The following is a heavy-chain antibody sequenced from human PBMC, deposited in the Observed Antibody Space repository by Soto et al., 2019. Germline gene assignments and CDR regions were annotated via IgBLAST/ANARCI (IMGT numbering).Heavy chain of an antibody. V-gene: IGHV4-59*08. J-gene: IGHJ6*03. CDR2: IYYSGST. D-gene: IGHD2-15*01. CDR1: GGSISSYY. CDR3: ARHCSGGSCPRSRSGYMDV. Sequence: PSETLSLTCTVSGGSISSYYWSWIRQPPGKGLEWIGYIYYSGSTNYNPSLKSRVTISVDTSKNQFSLKLSSVTAADTAVYYCARHCSGGSCPRSRSGYMDVWGKGTTVTVS.